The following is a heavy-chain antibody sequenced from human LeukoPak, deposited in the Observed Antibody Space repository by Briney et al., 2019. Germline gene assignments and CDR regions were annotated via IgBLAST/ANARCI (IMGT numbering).Heavy chain of an antibody. CDR3: ARAYCSGGSCRNWFDP. J-gene: IGHJ5*02. D-gene: IGHD2-15*01. Sequence: RASVKVSCKASGYTFTVYYMHWVRQAPGQGLEWMGWINPNSGGTNYAQKFQGRVTMTRDTSISTAYMELSRLRSDDTAVYYCARAYCSGGSCRNWFDPWGQGTLVTVSS. V-gene: IGHV1-2*02. CDR1: GYTFTVYY. CDR2: INPNSGGT.